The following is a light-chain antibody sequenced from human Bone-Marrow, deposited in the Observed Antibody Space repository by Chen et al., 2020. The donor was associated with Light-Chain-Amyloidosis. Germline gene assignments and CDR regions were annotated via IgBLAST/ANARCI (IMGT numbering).Light chain of an antibody. Sequence: QSALTQPASVSASPGKSITISCTGTSSDVGGDNHVSWYQQHPDNAPKLMIYEVTNRPSWVPVRFSGSKSDDTASLTISGLQTEDEADYCGSSYNSTNTLVFGSGTRVTVL. V-gene: IGLV2-14*01. CDR1: SSDVGGDNH. CDR2: EVT. J-gene: IGLJ1*01. CDR3: SSYNSTNTLV.